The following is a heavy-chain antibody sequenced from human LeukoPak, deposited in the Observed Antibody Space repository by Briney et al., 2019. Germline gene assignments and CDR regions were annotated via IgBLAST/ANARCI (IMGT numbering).Heavy chain of an antibody. CDR3: ATADPVGRAPLDY. D-gene: IGHD1-26*01. Sequence: ASVKVSCKASGYTFTSYHMHWVRQAPGQGLEWMGVINPSGGSTNYAQKFQGRVTMTRDMSTSTVYMELSSLRSEDTAVYYCATADPVGRAPLDYWGQGTLVTVSS. J-gene: IGHJ4*02. CDR2: INPSGGST. V-gene: IGHV1-46*01. CDR1: GYTFTSYH.